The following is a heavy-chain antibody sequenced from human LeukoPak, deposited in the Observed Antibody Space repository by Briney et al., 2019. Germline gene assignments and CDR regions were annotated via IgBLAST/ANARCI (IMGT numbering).Heavy chain of an antibody. J-gene: IGHJ6*02. Sequence: GGSLRLSCAASGFTFSSYGMHWVRQAPGKGLEWVAVIWYDGSNKYYADTVKGRFTISRDNSKNTLYLQMNSLRAEDTAVYYCARVQSAYYYYYGMDVWGQGTTVTVSS. CDR1: GFTFSSYG. CDR2: IWYDGSNK. CDR3: ARVQSAYYYYYGMDV. V-gene: IGHV3-33*01.